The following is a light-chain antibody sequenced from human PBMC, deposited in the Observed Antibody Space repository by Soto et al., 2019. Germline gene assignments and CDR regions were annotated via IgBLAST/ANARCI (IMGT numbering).Light chain of an antibody. CDR3: QHHGRTLT. CDR1: QTISNTF. Sequence: EIALTPSPVTLSLSPGERATLSCRASQTISNTFLAWYQQRPGQAPRLLIYGASGRAAGIPDRFSGSGSGTDFTLTISRLEPEDFAVYHCQHHGRTLTFGGGTKVDIK. CDR2: GAS. V-gene: IGKV3-20*01. J-gene: IGKJ4*02.